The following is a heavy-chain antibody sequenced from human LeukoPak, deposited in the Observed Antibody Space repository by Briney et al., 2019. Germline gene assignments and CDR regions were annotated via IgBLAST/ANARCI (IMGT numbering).Heavy chain of an antibody. CDR2: IYYSGST. J-gene: IGHJ4*02. V-gene: IGHV4-59*01. CDR3: ARALAVAGSDY. Sequence: PETLSLTCTVSGGSISSYYWSWIRQPPGKGLEWIGYIYYSGSTNYNPSLKSRVTISVDTSKNQFSLKLSSVTAADTAVYYCARALAVAGSDYWGQGTLVTVSS. CDR1: GGSISSYY. D-gene: IGHD6-19*01.